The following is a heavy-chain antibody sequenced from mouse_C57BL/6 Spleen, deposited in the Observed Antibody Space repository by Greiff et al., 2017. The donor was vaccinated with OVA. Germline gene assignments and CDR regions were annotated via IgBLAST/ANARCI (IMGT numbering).Heavy chain of an antibody. J-gene: IGHJ2*01. V-gene: IGHV5-6*01. CDR3: ARQGTGLFFDY. CDR1: GFTFSSYG. Sequence: EVMLVESGGDLVKPGGSLKLSCAASGFTFSSYGMSWVRQTPDKRLEWVATISSGGSYTYYPDSVKGRFTISRDNAKNTLYLQMSSLKSEDTAMYYCARQGTGLFFDYWGQGTTLTVSS. CDR2: ISSGGSYT. D-gene: IGHD4-1*01.